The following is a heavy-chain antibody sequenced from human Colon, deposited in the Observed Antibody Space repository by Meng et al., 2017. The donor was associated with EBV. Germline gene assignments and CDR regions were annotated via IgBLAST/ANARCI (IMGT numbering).Heavy chain of an antibody. CDR2: IYSSGST. V-gene: IGHV4-30-4*01. CDR3: ARDSPVSHFDY. Sequence: QVKLQEWGPGLVKPYQTLSLPCAVSGGSIRSGSYYWSWIRKPPGKGLEWIGYIYSSGSTYYNPSLKSRVTISVDTSKNQFSLKLSSVTAADTAVYFCARDSPVSHFDYWGQGTLVTVSS. CDR1: GGSIRSGSYY. D-gene: IGHD3-22*01. J-gene: IGHJ4*02.